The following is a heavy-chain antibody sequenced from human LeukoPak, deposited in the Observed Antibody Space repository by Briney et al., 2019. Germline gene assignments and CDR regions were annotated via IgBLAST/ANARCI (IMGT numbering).Heavy chain of an antibody. CDR3: ARDGGRGYMDV. D-gene: IGHD4-23*01. J-gene: IGHJ6*03. V-gene: IGHV1-8*03. Sequence: ASVKVSCKASGYTFTSYDINWVRQATGQGLEWMGWMNPNSGNTDYAQKFQGRFTITINTSISTAYMELSSLRSEDTAVYYCARDGGRGYMDVWGKGTTVTVSS. CDR2: MNPNSGNT. CDR1: GYTFTSYD.